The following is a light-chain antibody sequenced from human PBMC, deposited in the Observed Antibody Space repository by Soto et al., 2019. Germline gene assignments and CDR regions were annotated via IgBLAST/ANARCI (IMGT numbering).Light chain of an antibody. CDR2: NNN. J-gene: IGLJ3*02. CDR1: SSNIGSNT. V-gene: IGLV1-44*01. CDR3: AAWDDSLNGWV. Sequence: QSVLTQPPSASGTPGQRVTISCSGSSSNIGSNTVNWYQQLPGTAPKLLISNNNQRPLGVPDRFSGSKSGTSASLAISGLQSADEADYYCAAWDDSLNGWVFGGGTKVTVL.